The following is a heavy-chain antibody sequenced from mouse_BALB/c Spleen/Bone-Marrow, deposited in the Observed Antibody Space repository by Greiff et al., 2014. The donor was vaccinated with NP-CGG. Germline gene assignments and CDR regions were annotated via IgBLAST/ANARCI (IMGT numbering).Heavy chain of an antibody. CDR1: GYTFTSYW. CDR2: INPSTGYT. CDR3: ARRLNWDWFAY. V-gene: IGHV1-7*01. J-gene: IGHJ3*01. Sequence: QVQLQQSGAELAKPGASVEMSCKASGYTFTSYWMHWVKQRPGQGLEWIGYINPSTGYTDYNQKFKDKATLTADKSSSTAYMQLSSLTSEDSAVYYCARRLNWDWFAYWGQGTLVTVSA. D-gene: IGHD4-1*01.